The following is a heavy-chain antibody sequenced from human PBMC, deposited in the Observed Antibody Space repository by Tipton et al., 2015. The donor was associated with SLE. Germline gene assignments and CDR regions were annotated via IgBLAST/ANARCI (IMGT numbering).Heavy chain of an antibody. J-gene: IGHJ4*02. D-gene: IGHD3-10*01. CDR3: ARGGNGSGSYYY. Sequence: TLSLTCTVSGGSISSYYWSWIRQPPGKGLEWIGYIYYSGSTNYNPSLKSRVTISVDTSKNQFSLKLSSVTAADTAVYYCARGGNGSGSYYYCGQRTLVTVSS. CDR2: IYYSGST. V-gene: IGHV4-59*01. CDR1: GGSISSYY.